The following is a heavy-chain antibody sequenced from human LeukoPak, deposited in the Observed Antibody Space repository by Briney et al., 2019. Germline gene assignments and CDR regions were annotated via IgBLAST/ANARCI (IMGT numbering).Heavy chain of an antibody. CDR2: ISSSSSYI. Sequence: GGSLRLSCAASGFTFSSYSMNWVRQAPGKGLEWVSSISSSSSYIYYADSVKGRFTISRDNAKNSLYRQMNSLRAEDTAVYYCARDSHYYDSSGYPYYFDYWGQGTLVTVSS. V-gene: IGHV3-21*01. CDR3: ARDSHYYDSSGYPYYFDY. CDR1: GFTFSSYS. J-gene: IGHJ4*02. D-gene: IGHD3-22*01.